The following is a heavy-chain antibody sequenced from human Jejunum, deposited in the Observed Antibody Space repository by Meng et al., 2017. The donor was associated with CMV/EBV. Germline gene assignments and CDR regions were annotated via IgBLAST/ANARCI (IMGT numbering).Heavy chain of an antibody. D-gene: IGHD5-12*01. Sequence: VQLQEWGAGRLEPSESLALTRTLSGGSFSAYTWSWIRQAPGKGLEWIAEIDHLRRTNFNPSLKSRVSISRDTSRDQFSLRLNSVTAADTAVYYCATADEYAIKYWGQGTLVTVSS. CDR1: GGSFSAYT. CDR2: IDHLRRT. J-gene: IGHJ4*02. CDR3: ATADEYAIKY. V-gene: IGHV4-34*02.